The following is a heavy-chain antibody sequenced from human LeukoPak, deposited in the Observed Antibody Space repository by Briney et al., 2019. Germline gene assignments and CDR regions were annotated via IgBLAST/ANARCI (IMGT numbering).Heavy chain of an antibody. J-gene: IGHJ4*02. D-gene: IGHD2-2*01. CDR2: ISGSGGST. CDR3: AKSIVVVPAAYDY. V-gene: IGHV3-23*01. CDR1: GFTFSNYA. Sequence: GGSLRLSCAASGFTFSNYAMSWVRQAPGKGLEWVSVISGSGGSTDYADSVKGRFTISRDNSKNTLYLQMNSLRAEDTAVYYCAKSIVVVPAAYDYWGQGTLVTVSS.